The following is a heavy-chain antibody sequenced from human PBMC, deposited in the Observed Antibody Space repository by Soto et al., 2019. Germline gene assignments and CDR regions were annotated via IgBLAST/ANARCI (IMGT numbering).Heavy chain of an antibody. D-gene: IGHD2-15*01. J-gene: IGHJ4*02. V-gene: IGHV1-69*08. CDR3: ARDRNGGNDY. CDR1: GGTFSTYT. Sequence: QVQLVQSGAEVKKPGSSVQVSCKASGGTFSTYTISWVRQAPGQGLEWMGRIIPILGVANSAQKFQGRVTITADKSTSTVYMELSSLRSEDTAVYYCARDRNGGNDYWGQGTLVTVSS. CDR2: IIPILGVA.